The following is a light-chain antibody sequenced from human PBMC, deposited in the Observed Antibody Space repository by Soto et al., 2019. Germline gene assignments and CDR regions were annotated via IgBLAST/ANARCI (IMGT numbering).Light chain of an antibody. CDR3: GTWDTSLSAVV. V-gene: IGLV1-51*01. CDR1: FSNIGKNY. J-gene: IGLJ2*01. Sequence: VLTQPPSVSAAPGQKVTISCSGSFSNIGKNYVSWYQRLPGTAPKLLIYDNNERSSGIPDRFSGSKSGTSATLGIAGLQTGDEADYYCGTWDTSLSAVVFGGGTKVTVL. CDR2: DNN.